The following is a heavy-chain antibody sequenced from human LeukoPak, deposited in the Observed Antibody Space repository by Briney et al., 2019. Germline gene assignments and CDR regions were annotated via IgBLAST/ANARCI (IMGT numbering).Heavy chain of an antibody. CDR1: GGSISSSSYY. V-gene: IGHV4-39*01. Sequence: SETQSLTCTVSGGSISSSSYYWGWIRQPPGKGLEWIGSIYYSGSTYYNPSLKSRVTISVDTSKNQFSLKLSSVTAADTAVYYCARRIELERRSLYYYYYGMDVWGQGTTVTVSS. D-gene: IGHD1-1*01. CDR3: ARRIELERRSLYYYYYGMDV. J-gene: IGHJ6*02. CDR2: IYYSGST.